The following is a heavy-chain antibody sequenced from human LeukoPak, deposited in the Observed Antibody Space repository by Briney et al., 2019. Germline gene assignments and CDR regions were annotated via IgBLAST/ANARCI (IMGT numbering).Heavy chain of an antibody. D-gene: IGHD5-18*01. V-gene: IGHV3-30*02. CDR2: IRYDGSNK. CDR1: GFIFNTYV. J-gene: IGHJ4*02. Sequence: PGGSLRLSCAASGFIFNTYVMHWVRQAPGKGLEWLAFIRYDGSNKNYADSVKGRFTISRDNAKKSLYLQMNSLGAEDTAVYYCARHLSGITGYTYGRGIDYWGQGTLLTVSS. CDR3: ARHLSGITGYTYGRGIDY.